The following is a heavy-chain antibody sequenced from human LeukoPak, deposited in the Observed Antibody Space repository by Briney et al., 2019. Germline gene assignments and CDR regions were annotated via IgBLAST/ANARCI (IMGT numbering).Heavy chain of an antibody. CDR1: GFTFSSYA. V-gene: IGHV3-23*01. J-gene: IGHJ3*01. CDR2: ISGSGGST. D-gene: IGHD6-19*01. Sequence: PGGSLRLSCAASGFTFSSYAMSWVRQAPGKGLEWVSAISGSGGSTFYADSVKGRFTISRDNSKNTLYLQMNSQRAEDTAVYYCAKDQGSSSGWYSRDGFALWGRGTMVTVSS. CDR3: AKDQGSSSGWYSRDGFAL.